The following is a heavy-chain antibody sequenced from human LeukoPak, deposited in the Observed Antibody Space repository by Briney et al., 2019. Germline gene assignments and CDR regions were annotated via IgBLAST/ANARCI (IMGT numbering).Heavy chain of an antibody. D-gene: IGHD1-1*01. CDR2: IYHSGST. Sequence: KPSETLSLTCTVSGYSISSGYYWGWIRQPPGKGLEWIGSIYHSGSTYYNPSLKSRVTISVDTSKNQFSLKLSSVTAADTAVYYCARNWNALSYYYYYMDVWGKGTTVTVSS. CDR3: ARNWNALSYYYYYMDV. V-gene: IGHV4-38-2*02. J-gene: IGHJ6*03. CDR1: GYSISSGYY.